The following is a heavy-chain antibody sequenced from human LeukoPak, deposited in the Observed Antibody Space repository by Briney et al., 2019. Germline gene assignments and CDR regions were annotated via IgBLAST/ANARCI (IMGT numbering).Heavy chain of an antibody. CDR2: IYYSGST. J-gene: IGHJ4*02. V-gene: IGHV4-59*01. CDR1: GDSISSYY. Sequence: SETLSLTCTGSGDSISSYYWSWIRQPPGKGLEWIGYIYYSGSTNYNPSLKSRVTISVDTSKNQFSLKLSSVTAADTAVYYCARERCSGGSCYLGGVLRGYFDSWGQGTLVTVSS. D-gene: IGHD2-15*01. CDR3: ARERCSGGSCYLGGVLRGYFDS.